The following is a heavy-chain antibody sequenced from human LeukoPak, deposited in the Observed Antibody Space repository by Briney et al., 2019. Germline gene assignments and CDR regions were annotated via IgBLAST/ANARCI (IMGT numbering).Heavy chain of an antibody. CDR3: TTEFYGDYPYYYYMDV. J-gene: IGHJ6*03. CDR1: GFTFSSYA. CDR2: ISGSGGST. V-gene: IGHV3-23*01. Sequence: GGSLRLSCAASGFTFSSYAMSWVRQAPGKGLEWVSAISGSGGSTYYADSVKGRFTISRDNSKNTLYLQMNSLRTEDTAVYYCTTEFYGDYPYYYYMDVWGKGTTVTVSS. D-gene: IGHD4-17*01.